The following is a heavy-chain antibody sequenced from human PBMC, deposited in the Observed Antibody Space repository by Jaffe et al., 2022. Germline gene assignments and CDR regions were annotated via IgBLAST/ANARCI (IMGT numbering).Heavy chain of an antibody. D-gene: IGHD6-19*01. J-gene: IGHJ3*02. Sequence: QVQLQESGPGLVKPSETLSLTCTVSGGSVSSGSYYWSWIRQPPGKGLEWIGYIYYSGSTNYNPSLKSRVTISVDTSKNQFSLKLSSVTAADTAVYYCARVNWGQWLAPGDAFDIWGQGTMVTVSS. CDR3: ARVNWGQWLAPGDAFDI. CDR2: IYYSGST. V-gene: IGHV4-61*01. CDR1: GGSVSSGSYY.